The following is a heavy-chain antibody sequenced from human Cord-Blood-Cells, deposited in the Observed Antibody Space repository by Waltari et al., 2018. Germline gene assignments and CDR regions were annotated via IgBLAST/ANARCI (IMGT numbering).Heavy chain of an antibody. V-gene: IGHV4-39*01. CDR1: GGSISSSSYY. Sequence: QLQLQESGPGLVKPSETLSLTCTVSGGSISSSSYYWGWIRQPPGKGLEWIGSIYYSGSTYYSPSLRSRVTISVDTSKNQFSLKLSSVTAADTAVYYCARRDRAAAGTDYWGQGTLVTVSS. J-gene: IGHJ4*02. D-gene: IGHD6-13*01. CDR2: IYYSGST. CDR3: ARRDRAAAGTDY.